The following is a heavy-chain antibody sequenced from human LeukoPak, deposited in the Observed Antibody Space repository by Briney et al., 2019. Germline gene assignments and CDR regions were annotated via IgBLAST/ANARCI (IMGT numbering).Heavy chain of an antibody. CDR3: ARRTGGASFDY. CDR1: GGSIRSSNYY. J-gene: IGHJ4*02. V-gene: IGHV4-39*01. D-gene: IGHD1-1*01. CDR2: IYYSGST. Sequence: SETLSLTCFVPGGSIRSSNYYWGWIRQPPGKGLECIGSIYYSGSTYYNPSLKSRVTISVDTSKNQFSLKLSSVTAADTAVYYCARRTGGASFDYWGQGTLVTVSS.